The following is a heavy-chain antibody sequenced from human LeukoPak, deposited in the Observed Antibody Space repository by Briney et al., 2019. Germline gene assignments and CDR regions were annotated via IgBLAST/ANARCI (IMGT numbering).Heavy chain of an antibody. CDR2: ISADGGTT. V-gene: IGHV3-43*02. CDR3: AKESGKFDY. Sequence: AGGSLRLSSVVSGLNFADYAMHCVRQPPGKGLEWVSLISADGGTTFSADSVKGRFTIARDNSKNSLYLQMNSLRSEDTAMYFCAKESGKFDYWGQGTLVAVST. J-gene: IGHJ4*02. CDR1: GLNFADYA.